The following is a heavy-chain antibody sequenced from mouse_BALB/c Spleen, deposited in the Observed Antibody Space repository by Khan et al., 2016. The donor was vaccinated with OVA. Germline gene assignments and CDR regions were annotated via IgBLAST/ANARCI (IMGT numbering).Heavy chain of an antibody. CDR3: MRVYEFFPY. D-gene: IGHD2-14*01. CDR2: VNPSNGGT. J-gene: IGHJ3*01. Sequence: EVQLQESGPDLVKPGASVKISCKASGYSFTAYYIHWVKESHGKTLECIGRVNPSNGGTTYNQKFRGKATLTVDKSSSTAYMELRSLTSEDSAVYYCMRVYEFFPYWGQGTLVTFSA. V-gene: IGHV1-18*01. CDR1: GYSFTAYY.